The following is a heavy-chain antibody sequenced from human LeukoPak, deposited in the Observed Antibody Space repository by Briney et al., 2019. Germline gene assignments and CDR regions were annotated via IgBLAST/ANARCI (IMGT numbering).Heavy chain of an antibody. J-gene: IGHJ3*02. D-gene: IGHD3-3*01. V-gene: IGHV3-48*01. Sequence: PGGSLRLSCAASGFTFTIFGLNWVRQAPGKGPEWVSYIDARSGITYCADSVQGRFTISRDDARESVFLQMDGLRVDDTAVYYCARTYDFGRGPPGDAFDNWGPGTWVIVSA. CDR3: ARTYDFGRGPPGDAFDN. CDR1: GFTFTIFG. CDR2: IDARSGIT.